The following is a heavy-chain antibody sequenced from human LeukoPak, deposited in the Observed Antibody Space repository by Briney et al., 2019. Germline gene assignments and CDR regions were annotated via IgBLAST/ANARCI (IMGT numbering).Heavy chain of an antibody. CDR1: GFTFRSYA. CDR2: IVVSGGRT. CDR3: FKQKTAYDILTGYYPAYFDY. Sequence: GVSLRLSCPASGFTFRSYALGWVRHGPGKGPSSFSAIVVSGGRTYYADSVKGRFTISRDNSKNTLYLQMNSLRAEDTAVYFFFKQKTAYDILTGYYPAYFDYWGQGTLVTVSS. V-gene: IGHV3-23*01. D-gene: IGHD3-9*01. J-gene: IGHJ4*02.